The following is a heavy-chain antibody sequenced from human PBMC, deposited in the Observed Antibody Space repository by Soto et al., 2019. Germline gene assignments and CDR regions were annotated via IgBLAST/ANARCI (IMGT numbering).Heavy chain of an antibody. CDR2: IYYSGST. CDR3: ARAFRSWFLAPLYGMDV. V-gene: IGHV4-61*01. D-gene: IGHD3-22*01. Sequence: PSETLSLTCTVSGGSVSSGSYYWSWIRHPPGKGLEWIGYIYYSGSTNYNPSLKSRVTISVDTSKNQFSLKLSSVTAADTAVYYCARAFRSWFLAPLYGMDVWGQGTTVTVSS. J-gene: IGHJ6*02. CDR1: GGSVSSGSYY.